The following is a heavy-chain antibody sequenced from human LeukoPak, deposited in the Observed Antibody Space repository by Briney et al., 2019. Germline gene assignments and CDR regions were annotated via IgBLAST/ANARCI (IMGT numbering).Heavy chain of an antibody. J-gene: IGHJ4*02. CDR1: GFTVSSNY. D-gene: IGHD2-8*01. V-gene: IGHV3-53*04. CDR2: IYIVGST. CDR3: TRDLSGVNPFDY. Sequence: GGSLRLSCAVSGFTVSSNYMSWVRQPPGKGLEWVSFIYIVGSTYYADSVKGLFTISRHDSRDTPYLQMNNLRIENTAVYYFTRDLSGVNPFDYWGQGTLVTVSS.